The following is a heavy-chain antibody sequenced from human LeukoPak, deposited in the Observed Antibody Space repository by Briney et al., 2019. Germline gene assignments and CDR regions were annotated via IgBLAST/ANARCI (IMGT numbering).Heavy chain of an antibody. CDR2: ISWNSGSI. Sequence: GGSLRLSRAASGFTFDDYAMHWVRQAPGKGLEWVSGISWNSGSIGYADSVKGRFTISRDNAKNSLDLQMNSLRADDTAVYYCARVSSGYSSDYWGQGTLVSVSS. CDR3: ARVSSGYSSDY. CDR1: GFTFDDYA. V-gene: IGHV3-9*01. D-gene: IGHD5-18*01. J-gene: IGHJ4*02.